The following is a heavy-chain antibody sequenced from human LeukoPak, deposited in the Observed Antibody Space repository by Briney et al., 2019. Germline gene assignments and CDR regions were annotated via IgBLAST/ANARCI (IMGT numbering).Heavy chain of an antibody. CDR2: INHSGST. D-gene: IGHD3-22*01. CDR3: ARVSGSSGYYQYYYYYYYMDV. J-gene: IGHJ6*03. V-gene: IGHV4-34*01. Sequence: SETLSLTCTVSGGSISSYYLSWIRQPPGKGLEWIGEINHSGSTNYNPSLKSRVTISVDTSKNQFSLKLSSVTAADTAVYYCARVSGSSGYYQYYYYYYYMDVWGKGTTVTVSS. CDR1: GGSISSYY.